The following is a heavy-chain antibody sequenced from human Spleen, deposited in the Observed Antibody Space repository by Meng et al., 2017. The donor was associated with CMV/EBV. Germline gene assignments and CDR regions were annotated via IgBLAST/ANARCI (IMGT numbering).Heavy chain of an antibody. D-gene: IGHD6-13*01. V-gene: IGHV3-48*04. CDR1: GFTFSSYS. Sequence: GGSLRLSCAASGFTFSSYSMNWVRQAPGKGLEWVSYISSSSSTIYYADSVKGRFTISRDNAKNSVYLQMNSLSAEDTGVYYCARSWDGMDVWGQGTTVTVSS. CDR3: ARSWDGMDV. CDR2: ISSSSSTI. J-gene: IGHJ6*02.